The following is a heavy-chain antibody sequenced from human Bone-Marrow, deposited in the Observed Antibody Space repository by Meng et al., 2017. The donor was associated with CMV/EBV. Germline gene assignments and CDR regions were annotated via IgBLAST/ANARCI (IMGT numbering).Heavy chain of an antibody. CDR1: GGSISSGDYY. CDR3: IGGVVYGDYVGYFDY. D-gene: IGHD4-17*01. Sequence: QVQLQESGPGLVKPSQTLSLTCTVSGGSISSGDYYWSWIRQPPGEGLEWIGYIYYSGSTYYNPSLKSRVTISVDTSKNQFSLKLSSVTAADTAVYYCIGGVVYGDYVGYFDYWGQGTLVTVSS. J-gene: IGHJ4*02. CDR2: IYYSGST. V-gene: IGHV4-30-4*08.